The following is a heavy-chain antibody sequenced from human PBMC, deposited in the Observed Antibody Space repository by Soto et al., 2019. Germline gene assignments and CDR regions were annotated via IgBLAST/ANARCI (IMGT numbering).Heavy chain of an antibody. Sequence: GGSLILSCAASGLTVRSNYMSWVRQAPGKGLEWVSVIYIDGSTYYADSVKGRFTISRDNSRNTLYLQMNSLRAEDTAVYYCARDYGDLSFDYWGQGTLVTVSS. CDR2: IYIDGST. J-gene: IGHJ4*02. V-gene: IGHV3-66*01. CDR1: GLTVRSNY. CDR3: ARDYGDLSFDY. D-gene: IGHD4-17*01.